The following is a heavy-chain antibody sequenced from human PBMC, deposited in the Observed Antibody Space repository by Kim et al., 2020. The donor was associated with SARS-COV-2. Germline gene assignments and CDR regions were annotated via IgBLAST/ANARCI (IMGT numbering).Heavy chain of an antibody. CDR2: IYYSGST. Sequence: SETLSLTCTVSGGSISSYYWSWIRQPPGKGLEWIGYIYYSGSTNYNPSLKSRVTISVDTSKNQFSLKLSSVTAADTAVYYCARGFGELSSWFDPWGQGTLLTVSS. V-gene: IGHV4-59*13. CDR3: ARGFGELSSWFDP. J-gene: IGHJ5*02. D-gene: IGHD3-10*01. CDR1: GGSISSYY.